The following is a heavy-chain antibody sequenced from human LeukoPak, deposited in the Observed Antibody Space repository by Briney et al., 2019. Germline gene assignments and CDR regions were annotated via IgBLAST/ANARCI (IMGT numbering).Heavy chain of an antibody. V-gene: IGHV1-2*02. CDR1: GYTFTGYG. CDR2: INPNSGGT. CDR3: ARYRSGYYGS. Sequence: ASVKVSCKASGYTFTGYGISWVRQAPGQGLEWMGWINPNSGGTNYAQKFQGRVTMTRDTSISTAYMELSRLRSDDTAVYYCARYRSGYYGSWGQGTLVTVSS. J-gene: IGHJ4*02. D-gene: IGHD3-22*01.